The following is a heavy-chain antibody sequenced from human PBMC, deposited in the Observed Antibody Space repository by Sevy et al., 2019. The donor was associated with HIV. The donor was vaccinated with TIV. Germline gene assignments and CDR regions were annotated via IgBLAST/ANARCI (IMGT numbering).Heavy chain of an antibody. V-gene: IGHV3-20*01. J-gene: IGHJ4*02. Sequence: GGSLRLSCAASGFTFNDYDMSWVRQAPGKGLKWVSAINWNGAGTSYADSVKVRLTVSRDNAKNSLYLQMYTLRVEDTAFYDCARENFCGGDCYDFDYCGQGILVTVSS. CDR2: INWNGAGT. D-gene: IGHD2-21*02. CDR1: GFTFNDYD. CDR3: ARENFCGGDCYDFDY.